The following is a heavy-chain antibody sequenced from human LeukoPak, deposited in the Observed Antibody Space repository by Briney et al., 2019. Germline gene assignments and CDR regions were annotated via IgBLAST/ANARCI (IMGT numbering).Heavy chain of an antibody. CDR2: INTNTGNP. V-gene: IGHV7-4-1*02. D-gene: IGHD4-17*01. J-gene: IGHJ4*02. Sequence: GASVKVSCKASGYTFTSYAMNWVRQAPGQGLEWMGWINTNTGNPTYAQGFTGRFVFSLDTSVSTAYPQISSLKAEDTAVYYCARTKEYGDYRYFDYWGQGTLVAVSS. CDR3: ARTKEYGDYRYFDY. CDR1: GYTFTSYA.